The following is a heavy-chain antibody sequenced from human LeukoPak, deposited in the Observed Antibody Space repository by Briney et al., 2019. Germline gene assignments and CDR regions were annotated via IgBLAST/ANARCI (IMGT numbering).Heavy chain of an antibody. CDR2: INQDGSEG. CDR1: GFTFSDYW. J-gene: IGHJ4*02. CDR3: SRSLDY. V-gene: IGHV3-7*01. Sequence: GGSLRLSCAASGFTFSDYWMDWVRLAPGKGMEWVANINQDGSEGYSADSVKGRFTISRDNAKNSLYLQMNRLRTEDTAVYYSSRSLDYWGQGALVTVSS.